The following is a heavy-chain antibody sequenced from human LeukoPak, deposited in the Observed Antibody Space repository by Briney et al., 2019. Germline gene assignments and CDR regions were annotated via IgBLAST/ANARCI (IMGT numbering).Heavy chain of an antibody. J-gene: IGHJ3*02. CDR2: ISSSSSTI. CDR1: GFTFSSYS. Sequence: GGSLRLSCAASGFTFSSYSMNWVRQAPGKGLEWVSYISSSSSTIYYADSVKGRFTISRENAKNSLYLQMNSLRAEDAAVYYCVRDHHRRLYDNQARDTFDIWGQGTMVTVSS. CDR3: VRDHHRRLYDNQARDTFDI. D-gene: IGHD3-22*01. V-gene: IGHV3-48*01.